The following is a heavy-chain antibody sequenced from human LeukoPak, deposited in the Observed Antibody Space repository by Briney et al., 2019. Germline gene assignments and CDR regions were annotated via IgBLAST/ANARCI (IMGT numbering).Heavy chain of an antibody. V-gene: IGHV4-34*01. J-gene: IGHJ4*02. D-gene: IGHD2-2*01. Sequence: SETLSLTCAVYGGSFSGYYWSWIRQPPGKGLEWIGEINHSGSTNYNPSLKSRVTISVDTSKNQFSLKLSSVTAADTAVYYCASGSRGQIDYWGQGTLVTVSS. CDR3: ASGSRGQIDY. CDR1: GGSFSGYY. CDR2: INHSGST.